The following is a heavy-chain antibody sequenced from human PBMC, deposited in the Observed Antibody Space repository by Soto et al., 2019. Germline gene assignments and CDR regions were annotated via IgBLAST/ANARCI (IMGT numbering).Heavy chain of an antibody. Sequence: ASVEVSCKASGYTFTSYCISWVLQAPGQGLEWMGWISAYNGNTNYAQKLQGRVTMTTDTSTSTAYMELRSLRSDDTAVYYCARELGTNWFDPWGQGTLVTVSS. D-gene: IGHD1-1*01. CDR1: GYTFTSYC. CDR3: ARELGTNWFDP. CDR2: ISAYNGNT. V-gene: IGHV1-18*01. J-gene: IGHJ5*02.